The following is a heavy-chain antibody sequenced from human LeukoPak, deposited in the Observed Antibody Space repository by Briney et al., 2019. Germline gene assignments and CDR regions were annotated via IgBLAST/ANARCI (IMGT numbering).Heavy chain of an antibody. Sequence: SVYVSCKASGGTFSSCAISWVRQAPGPGLEWKGRIIPIFGTANYAQKFEGRVTIITNDSTSTAYIVQSNMRSEDTAVYYCARDTHYYGSGSYCDYWGQGTLVTVSS. V-gene: IGHV1-69*05. CDR1: GGTFSSCA. D-gene: IGHD3-10*01. CDR2: IIPIFGTA. J-gene: IGHJ4*02. CDR3: ARDTHYYGSGSYCDY.